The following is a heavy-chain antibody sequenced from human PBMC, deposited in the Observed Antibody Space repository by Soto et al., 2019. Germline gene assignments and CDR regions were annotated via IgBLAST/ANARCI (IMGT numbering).Heavy chain of an antibody. CDR3: ARDNYDSSAYYSDY. J-gene: IGHJ4*02. CDR1: RFTFSDYY. Sequence: VQLVESGGGLVKPGGSLRLSCAASRFTFSDYYMSWIRQAPGKGLEWVSYISSSSTYTNYADSVKVRFTISRDNAKNSLYLQMNSLRAEDTAVYYCARDNYDSSAYYSDYWGQGTLVTVSS. D-gene: IGHD3-22*01. V-gene: IGHV3-11*06. CDR2: ISSSSTYT.